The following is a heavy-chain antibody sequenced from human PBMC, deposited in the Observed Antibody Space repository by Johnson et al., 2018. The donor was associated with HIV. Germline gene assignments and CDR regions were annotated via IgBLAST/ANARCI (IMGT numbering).Heavy chain of an antibody. J-gene: IGHJ3*02. CDR2: ITSGGSP. CDR3: ARDPFRDAFDI. V-gene: IGHV3-66*01. Sequence: VQLVESGGGLVQPGGPLRLSCAASGFTVSSNYMSCVRQPPGKGLEWVSLITSGGSPYYSDSVKGRFTISRDNSKNTLYLQMNSLRAEDTAVYYCARDPFRDAFDIWGQGTMVTVSS. CDR1: GFTVSSNY.